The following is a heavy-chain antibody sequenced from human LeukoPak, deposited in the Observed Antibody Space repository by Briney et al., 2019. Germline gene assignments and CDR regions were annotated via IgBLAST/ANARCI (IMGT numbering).Heavy chain of an antibody. D-gene: IGHD6-19*01. CDR1: GFTFSTYA. V-gene: IGHV3-64*02. CDR3: AKGSGWLFYYYMDV. CDR2: INSNGGST. J-gene: IGHJ6*03. Sequence: PGGSLRLSCAVSGFTFSTYAMHWVRQAPGKGLEYVSAINSNGGSTYYADSVKGRFTISRDNSKNTLYLQMGSLRPEDMAVYYCAKGSGWLFYYYMDVWGKGTTVTVSS.